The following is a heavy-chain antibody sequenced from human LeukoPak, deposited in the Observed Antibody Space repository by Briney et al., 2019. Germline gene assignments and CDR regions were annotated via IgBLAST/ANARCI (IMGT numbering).Heavy chain of an antibody. D-gene: IGHD6-6*01. V-gene: IGHV1-69*04. CDR1: LDTFSSYA. CDR3: ARVSIAARPRWFDP. J-gene: IGHJ5*02. Sequence: SVKVSCMPPLDTFSSYAISWGRPAPGQGLGWMGRIIPILGIANYAQKFQGRVTITADKSTSTAYMELSSLRSEDTAVYYCARVSIAARPRWFDPWGQGTLVTVSS. CDR2: IIPILGIA.